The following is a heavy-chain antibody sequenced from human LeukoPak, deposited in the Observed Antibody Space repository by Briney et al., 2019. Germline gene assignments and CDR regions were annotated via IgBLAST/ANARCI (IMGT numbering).Heavy chain of an antibody. CDR2: ISYSGTA. D-gene: IGHD2/OR15-2a*01. Sequence: SENLSFTGTGSGGSISSYYWNYIRQPPGQGLEWIGSISYSGTAKYNPSLGSRATMSVDTSKNPFSLRLTSVTAADTAVYFCARGGHNTNEYFFQYWGQGALVTVSS. CDR3: ARGGHNTNEYFFQY. J-gene: IGHJ4*02. CDR1: GGSISSYY. V-gene: IGHV4-59*08.